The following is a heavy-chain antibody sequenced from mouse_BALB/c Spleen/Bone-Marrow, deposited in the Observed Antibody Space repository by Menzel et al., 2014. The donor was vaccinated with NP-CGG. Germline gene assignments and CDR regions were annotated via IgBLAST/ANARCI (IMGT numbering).Heavy chain of an antibody. D-gene: IGHD1-1*01. Sequence: VQLQQSGPELVKPGASVKISCKASGYSFTGYFMNWVMQSHGKSLEWIGRINPYNGDTFYNQKFKGKATLTVDKSSSTSHMELQMLACEDSAVYYCASLTTGWYFDVWGAGTTVTVSS. V-gene: IGHV1-20*02. J-gene: IGHJ1*01. CDR1: GYSFTGYF. CDR2: INPYNGDT. CDR3: ASLTTGWYFDV.